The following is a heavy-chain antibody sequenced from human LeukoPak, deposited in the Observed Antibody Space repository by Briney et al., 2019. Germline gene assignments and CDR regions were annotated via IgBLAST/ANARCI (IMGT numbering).Heavy chain of an antibody. CDR3: ARRGGSYSHSDF. V-gene: IGHV1-18*01. D-gene: IGHD1-26*01. Sequence: ASVKVSCKASGHTFSSYGIIWVRQAPGQALQWMGWVSPFNGNTDYAPKLQGRVTMTTDTSTTTAYMELRSLTSDDTAVYYCARRGGSYSHSDFWGQGTLVTVSS. J-gene: IGHJ4*02. CDR1: GHTFSSYG. CDR2: VSPFNGNT.